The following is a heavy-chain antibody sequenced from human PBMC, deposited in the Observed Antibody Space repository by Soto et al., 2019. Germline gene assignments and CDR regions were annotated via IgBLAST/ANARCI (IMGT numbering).Heavy chain of an antibody. J-gene: IGHJ4*02. Sequence: AGGSLRLSCAASGFTFSSYWMHWVRQGPGKGLVWVSRVNSDESTTSYADPVKGRFTISRDNAKNTLYLQMGSLRVEDTALYYCVCFECGRTAVVTAMEANGYWGQGTLVTVSS. V-gene: IGHV3-74*01. CDR2: VNSDESTT. D-gene: IGHD2-21*02. CDR1: GFTFSSYW. CDR3: VCFECGRTAVVTAMEANGY.